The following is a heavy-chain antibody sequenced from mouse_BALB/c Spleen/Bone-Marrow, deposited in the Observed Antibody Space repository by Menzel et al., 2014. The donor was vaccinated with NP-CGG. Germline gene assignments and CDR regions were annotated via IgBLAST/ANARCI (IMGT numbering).Heavy chain of an antibody. CDR1: GFDFSRFW. V-gene: IGHV4-1*02. D-gene: IGHD1-1*01. CDR2: INPDSRTI. CDR3: ARLGYYGAMAY. J-gene: IGHJ4*01. Sequence: DVQLVESGGGLVQPGGSLKLSCAASGFDFSRFWMSWVRQAPGKGLEWIGEINPDSRTINYTPSLKDKFIISRDNAKNTLYLQMSKVRSEDTALYYCARLGYYGAMAYWGQGTSVTVSS.